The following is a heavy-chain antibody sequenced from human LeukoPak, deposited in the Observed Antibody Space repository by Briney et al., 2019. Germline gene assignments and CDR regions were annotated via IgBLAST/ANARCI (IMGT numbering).Heavy chain of an antibody. CDR2: IYGGGST. CDR3: AREGTNHYYQNMDV. CDR1: GFTVSSNY. V-gene: IGHV3-66*02. D-gene: IGHD1-1*01. Sequence: GGSLRLSCAASGFTVSSNYMSWVRQAPGKGLEWVSVIYGGGSTNYADSVKGRFTISRDNSKDTLYLQMNSLRAEDTAVYYCAREGTNHYYQNMDVWGKGTTVTVSS. J-gene: IGHJ6*03.